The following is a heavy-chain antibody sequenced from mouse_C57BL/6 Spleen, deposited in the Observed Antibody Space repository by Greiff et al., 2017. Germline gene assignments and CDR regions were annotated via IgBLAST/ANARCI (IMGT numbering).Heavy chain of an antibody. CDR2: IDPANGNT. V-gene: IGHV14-3*01. J-gene: IGHJ3*01. Sequence: VQLQQSVAELVRPGASVKLSCTASGFNFKNTYMHWVKQRPEQGLEWIGRIDPANGNTKYAPKFQGKATITADPSSNTAYLQLSSLTSEDTAIYYCARVYDYDGWFAYWGQGTLVTVSA. D-gene: IGHD2-4*01. CDR1: GFNFKNTY. CDR3: ARVYDYDGWFAY.